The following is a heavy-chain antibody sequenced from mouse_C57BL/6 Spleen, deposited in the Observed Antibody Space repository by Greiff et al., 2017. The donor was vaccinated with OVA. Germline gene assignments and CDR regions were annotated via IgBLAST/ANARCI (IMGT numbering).Heavy chain of an antibody. D-gene: IGHD1-1*01. Sequence: VQLQQSGPELVKPGASVKISCKASGYTFTDYYMNWVKQSHGKSLEWIGDINPNNGGTSYNQKFKGKATLTVDKSSSTAYMELRSLTSEDSAVYYCARKDYYGSSPSDYWGQGTTLTVSS. J-gene: IGHJ2*01. CDR1: GYTFTDYY. CDR2: INPNNGGT. CDR3: ARKDYYGSSPSDY. V-gene: IGHV1-26*01.